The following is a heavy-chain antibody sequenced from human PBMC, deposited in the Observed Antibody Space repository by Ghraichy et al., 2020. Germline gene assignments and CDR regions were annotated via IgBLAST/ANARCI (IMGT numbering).Heavy chain of an antibody. CDR3: AHGTTALVGYSSSWYRLGAYFDY. V-gene: IGHV2-5*02. D-gene: IGHD6-13*01. Sequence: SGPTLVKPTQTLTLTCTFSGFSLSTSGVGVGWIRQPPGKALEWLALIYLDDDKRYSPSLKSRLTITKDTSKNQVVLTMTNMDPVDTATYYCAHGTTALVGYSSSWYRLGAYFDYWGQGTLVTVSS. CDR1: GFSLSTSGVG. CDR2: IYLDDDK. J-gene: IGHJ4*02.